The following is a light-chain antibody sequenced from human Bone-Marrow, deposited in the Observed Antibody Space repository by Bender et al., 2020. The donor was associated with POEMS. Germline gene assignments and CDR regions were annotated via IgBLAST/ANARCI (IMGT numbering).Light chain of an antibody. Sequence: SYELTQPPSVSVSPGQTAKITCGGADIGSKRVHWYQQKPGQSPVVVIYYDSGRPSGIPDRFSGSNSGDTATLTISGTQATDEADYYCQAWDSNTYVFGTGTKVIVL. V-gene: IGLV3-21*01. CDR1: DIGSKR. CDR2: YDS. J-gene: IGLJ1*01. CDR3: QAWDSNTYV.